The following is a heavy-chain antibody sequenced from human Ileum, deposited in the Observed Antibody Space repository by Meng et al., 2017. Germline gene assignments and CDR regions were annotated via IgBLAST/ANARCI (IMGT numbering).Heavy chain of an antibody. V-gene: IGHV4-4*02. D-gene: IGHD4-23*01. Sequence: VHLQASGPALVRPSGTLPLPCSVPSGSISSNTYWSLVRQPPGKGLEWIGQISHSGSAYYNPSIKSRVTMSVDKSKSQFSLMLTSVTAADTAIYYCARHGGYSQDFWGQGTLVTVSS. J-gene: IGHJ4*02. CDR3: ARHGGYSQDF. CDR1: SGSISSNTY. CDR2: ISHSGSA.